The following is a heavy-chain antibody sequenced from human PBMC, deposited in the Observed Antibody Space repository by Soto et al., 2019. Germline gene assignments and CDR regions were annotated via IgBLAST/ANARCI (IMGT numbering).Heavy chain of an antibody. D-gene: IGHD3-16*01. V-gene: IGHV3-11*06. CDR3: ARSSGRRHVFTFDYGLDV. CDR1: GFSVGDNY. CDR2: SSSSGGYT. Sequence: QVQLVESGGGWVEPGGSLRLSCAASGFSVGDNYMTWIRQAPGKGLEWLSYSSSSGGYTNYADSVKGRFTISRDNAKNSLYLQMDSLRAEDTAVYFCARSSGRRHVFTFDYGLDVWGQGTTVTVSS. J-gene: IGHJ6*02.